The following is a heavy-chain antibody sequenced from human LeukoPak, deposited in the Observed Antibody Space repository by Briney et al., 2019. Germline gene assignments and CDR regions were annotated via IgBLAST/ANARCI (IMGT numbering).Heavy chain of an antibody. Sequence: ASVKVSCKXSGYTFTGYDINWVRQATGQGLEWMGWMNPNSGNTGYAQKFQGRVTITRNTSISTAYMELSSLRSEDTAVYYCARGQLYCSGGSCYLRNWGQGTLVTVSS. CDR1: GYTFTGYD. J-gene: IGHJ4*02. D-gene: IGHD2-15*01. V-gene: IGHV1-8*03. CDR3: ARGQLYCSGGSCYLRN. CDR2: MNPNSGNT.